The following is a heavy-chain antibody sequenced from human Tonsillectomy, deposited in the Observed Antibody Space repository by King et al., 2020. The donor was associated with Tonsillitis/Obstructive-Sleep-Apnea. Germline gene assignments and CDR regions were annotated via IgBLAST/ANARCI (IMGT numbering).Heavy chain of an antibody. V-gene: IGHV1-18*01. J-gene: IGHJ4*02. CDR3: ARVSMSHYYDMSDYYTFDY. CDR2: IRAYNGDT. Sequence: QLVQSGAEVKKPGASVKVSCKASGYTFTSYGISWVRQAPGQGLEWMGWIRAYNGDTNYAQRPQARLTITTDTSMSTAYMDLRSLRADDTAVYYCARVSMSHYYDMSDYYTFDYWGQGTLVTVSS. CDR1: GYTFTSYG. D-gene: IGHD3-22*01.